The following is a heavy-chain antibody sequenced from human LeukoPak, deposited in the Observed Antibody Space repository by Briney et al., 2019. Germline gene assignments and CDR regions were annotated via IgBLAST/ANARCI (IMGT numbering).Heavy chain of an antibody. Sequence: PGGSLRLSCAASGVTVSSNYMSWVRQAPGKGLEWVSVIYSGGSTYYADSVKGRFTISRDNSKNTLYLQMNSLRAEDTAVYYCAGEQIVGATGFDYWGQGTLVTVSS. CDR1: GVTVSSNY. V-gene: IGHV3-53*01. J-gene: IGHJ4*02. CDR3: AGEQIVGATGFDY. D-gene: IGHD1-26*01. CDR2: IYSGGST.